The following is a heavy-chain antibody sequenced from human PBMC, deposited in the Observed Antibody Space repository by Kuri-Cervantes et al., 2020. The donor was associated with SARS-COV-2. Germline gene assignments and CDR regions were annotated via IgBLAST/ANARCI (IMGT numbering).Heavy chain of an antibody. D-gene: IGHD3-3*01. CDR1: GFTFSSYA. V-gene: IGHV3-23*01. J-gene: IGHJ6*02. CDR2: ISGSGGST. CDR3: AKSVGDFWSGYPEAYYYYGMDV. Sequence: GGSLRLSCAASGFTFSSYAMSWVRQAPGKGLEWVSAISGSGGSTYYADSAKGRFTISRDNSKNTLYLQMNSLRAEDTAVYYCAKSVGDFWSGYPEAYYYYGMDVWGQGTTVTVSS.